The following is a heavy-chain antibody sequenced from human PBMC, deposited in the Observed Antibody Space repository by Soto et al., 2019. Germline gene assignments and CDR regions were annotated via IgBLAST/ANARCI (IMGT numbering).Heavy chain of an antibody. D-gene: IGHD6-6*01. Sequence: SPTLSLTCTFSGDSRSTYYWSWIRQPPGKGREWIGYISYSGNTNYNPSLKGRVTMSIDTSKNQLSLKVTSVTPAGTAVHYGSCLRGSPGSSLHFCGQGT. CDR2: ISYSGNT. J-gene: IGHJ4*01. V-gene: IGHV4-59*01. CDR3: SCLRGSPGSSLHF. CDR1: GDSRSTYY.